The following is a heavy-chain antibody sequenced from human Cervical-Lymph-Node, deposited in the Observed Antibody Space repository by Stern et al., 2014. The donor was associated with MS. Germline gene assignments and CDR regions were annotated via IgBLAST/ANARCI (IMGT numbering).Heavy chain of an antibody. CDR1: GYTFTDNY. D-gene: IGHD1-20*01. V-gene: IGHV1-46*01. J-gene: IGHJ5*02. Sequence: QVQLVESEAEVTKPGASVKISCMASGYTFTDNYIHWVRQAPGEGLEWLGMINPSGGATKYAQQFQGRVTMTRDKSTSTVYMDLSSLISGDTAVYYCARDNWKDNWFDPWGQGTLVTVSS. CDR2: INPSGGAT. CDR3: ARDNWKDNWFDP.